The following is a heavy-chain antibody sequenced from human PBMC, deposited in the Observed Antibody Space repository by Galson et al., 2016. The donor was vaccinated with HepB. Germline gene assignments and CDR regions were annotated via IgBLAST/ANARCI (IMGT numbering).Heavy chain of an antibody. CDR3: ARDLGYNWYFDL. V-gene: IGHV3-21*04. CDR1: GFSFDYYS. D-gene: IGHD3-16*02. J-gene: IGHJ2*01. Sequence: SLRLSCAASGFSFDYYSMSWVRQSPGKGLEWVSLISSSSNYIYYTDSLKGRFTISRDNAKNSLDLQMNSLRVGDTAVYYCARDLGYNWYFDLWGRCTLVTVSS. CDR2: ISSSSNYI.